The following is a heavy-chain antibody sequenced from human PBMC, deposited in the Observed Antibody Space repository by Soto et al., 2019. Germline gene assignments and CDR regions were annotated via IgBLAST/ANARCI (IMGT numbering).Heavy chain of an antibody. J-gene: IGHJ6*02. V-gene: IGHV1-18*01. Sequence: ASAKVSCKATGYTFTSYGISWVRQAPGQGLEWMGWISAYNGNTNYAQKLQGRVTMTTDTSTSTAYMELRSLRSDDTAVYYCARVLWFGELSGGMDVWGQGSTVTVSS. CDR3: ARVLWFGELSGGMDV. CDR2: ISAYNGNT. D-gene: IGHD3-10*01. CDR1: GYTFTSYG.